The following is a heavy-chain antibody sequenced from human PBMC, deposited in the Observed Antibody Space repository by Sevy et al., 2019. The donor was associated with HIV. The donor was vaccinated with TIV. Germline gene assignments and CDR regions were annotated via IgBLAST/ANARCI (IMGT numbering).Heavy chain of an antibody. CDR2: LSFGCGKI. CDR1: GFNVNIYS. D-gene: IGHD3-10*02. CDR3: AREGCSRPHDY. J-gene: IGHJ4*02. V-gene: IGHV3-23*01. Sequence: GGSLRLSCAVSGFNVNIYSMSWVRQAPGKGLEWVSTLSFGCGKINYPDSVKGRFIISRDDSKNTLYLQMNSLRAEDTAVYFCAREGCSRPHDYWGQGTLVTVSS.